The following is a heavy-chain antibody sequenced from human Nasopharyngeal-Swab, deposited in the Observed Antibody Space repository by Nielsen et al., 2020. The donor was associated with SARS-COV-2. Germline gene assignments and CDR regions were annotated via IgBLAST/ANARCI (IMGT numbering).Heavy chain of an antibody. D-gene: IGHD3-10*01. CDR3: ATAYGSMSSPEY. J-gene: IGHJ4*02. V-gene: IGHV1-18*01. CDR1: GYTFTSFG. Sequence: ASVKVSCKASGYTFTSFGISWVRQAPGQGLEWMGWISSYNGDTHYAHSLQGRITMTTDTSTSTAYLELRSLRSDDTAMYYCATAYGSMSSPEYWGQGTLVTVSS. CDR2: ISSYNGDT.